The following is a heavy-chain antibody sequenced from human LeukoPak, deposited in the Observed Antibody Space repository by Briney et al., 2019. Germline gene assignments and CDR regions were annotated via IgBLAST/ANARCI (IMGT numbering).Heavy chain of an antibody. CDR1: GFTFSSYA. CDR3: AKDRCTTSCYSLVSAFDI. Sequence: GGSLRLSCAASGFTFSSYAMHWVRQAPGKGLECVAVISYHGSNKYYADSVKGRFTISRDNSKNTLYLQMNNLRAEDTAVYYCAKDRCTTSCYSLVSAFDIWGQGTMVTVSS. J-gene: IGHJ3*02. V-gene: IGHV3-30*04. CDR2: ISYHGSNK. D-gene: IGHD2-2*01.